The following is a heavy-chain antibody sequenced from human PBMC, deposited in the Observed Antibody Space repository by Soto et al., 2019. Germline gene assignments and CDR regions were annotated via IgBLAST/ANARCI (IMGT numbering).Heavy chain of an antibody. J-gene: IGHJ6*02. V-gene: IGHV3-74*01. D-gene: IGHD3-3*01. CDR1: GFTFSSYW. CDR2: INSDGSST. Sequence: VGSLRLSCAASGFTFSSYWMHWVRQAPGKGLVWVSRINSDGSSTSYADSVKGRFTISRDNAKNTLYLQMNSLRAEDTAVYYCARDELRFLEWPHYYYGMDVWGQGTTVTVSS. CDR3: ARDELRFLEWPHYYYGMDV.